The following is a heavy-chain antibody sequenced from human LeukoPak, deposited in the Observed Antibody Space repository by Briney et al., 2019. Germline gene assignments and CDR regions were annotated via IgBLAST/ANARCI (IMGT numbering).Heavy chain of an antibody. CDR2: INHSGST. J-gene: IGHJ4*02. CDR1: GGSFSGYY. Sequence: SETLSLTCAVYGGSFSGYYWSWIRQHPGKGLEWIGEINHSGSTNYNPSLKSRVTISVDTSKNQFSLKLSSVTAADTAVYYCARGSNYDILTGYCFDYWGQGTLVTVSS. CDR3: ARGSNYDILTGYCFDY. D-gene: IGHD3-9*01. V-gene: IGHV4-34*01.